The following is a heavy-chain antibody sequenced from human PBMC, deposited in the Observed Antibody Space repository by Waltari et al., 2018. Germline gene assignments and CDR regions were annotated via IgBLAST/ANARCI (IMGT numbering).Heavy chain of an antibody. CDR1: GGTFSSYA. Sequence: QVQLVQSGAEVKKPGSSVKVSCKASGGTFSSYAISWVRQAPGQGLEWMGGIIPIFGTANYAQKFQGRVTITADESTSTAYMELSSLRSEDTAVYYCASPQSGYCTNGVCYMGTTPFDYWGQGTLVTVSS. CDR2: IIPIFGTA. CDR3: ASPQSGYCTNGVCYMGTTPFDY. D-gene: IGHD2-8*01. V-gene: IGHV1-69*01. J-gene: IGHJ4*02.